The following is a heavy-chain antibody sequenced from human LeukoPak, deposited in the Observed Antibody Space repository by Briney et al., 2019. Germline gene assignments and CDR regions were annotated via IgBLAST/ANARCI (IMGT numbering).Heavy chain of an antibody. Sequence: ASVKVSCKASGYTFTGYYMHWVRQAPGQGLEWMGWINPNSGGTNYAQKFQGRVTMTRDTSISTAYMELSRLRSDDTAVYYCARARELLWFGELSQDFDYWGQGTLVTVSS. V-gene: IGHV1-2*02. J-gene: IGHJ4*02. CDR1: GYTFTGYY. CDR2: INPNSGGT. CDR3: ARARELLWFGELSQDFDY. D-gene: IGHD3-10*01.